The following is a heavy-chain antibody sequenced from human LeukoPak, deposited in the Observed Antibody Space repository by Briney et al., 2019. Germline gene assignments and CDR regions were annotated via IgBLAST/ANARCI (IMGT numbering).Heavy chain of an antibody. CDR2: IYTSGST. D-gene: IGHD6-13*01. J-gene: IGHJ6*03. V-gene: IGHV4-4*07. Sequence: SETLSLTCPVSGGSLSSYYWSWLGQPAGRGLEWIGRIYTSGSTNYNPSLKSRVTMSVDTSKNQFSLKLSSVTAADTAVYYCARGQEQQLVPVPFYYMDVWGKGTTVTVSS. CDR3: ARGQEQQLVPVPFYYMDV. CDR1: GGSLSSYY.